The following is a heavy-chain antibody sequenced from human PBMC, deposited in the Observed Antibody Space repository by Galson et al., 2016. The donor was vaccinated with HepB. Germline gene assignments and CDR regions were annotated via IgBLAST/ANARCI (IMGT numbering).Heavy chain of an antibody. J-gene: IGHJ6*02. Sequence: SLRLSCAVSGFGFSDYWMTWVRQAPGKGLEWVANINQDGSEKNSVDSMKGRFTISRDNAKNSMYLQMNTLRAEDTAVYYCARECRGRCVVGGDTTYKNDLDGWGQGTTVTVSS. CDR3: ARECRGRCVVGGDTTYKNDLDG. D-gene: IGHD1-26*01. V-gene: IGHV3-7*03. CDR1: GFGFSDYW. CDR2: INQDGSEK.